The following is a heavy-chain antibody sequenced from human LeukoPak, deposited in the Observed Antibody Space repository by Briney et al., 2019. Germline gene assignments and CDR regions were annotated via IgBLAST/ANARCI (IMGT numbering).Heavy chain of an antibody. CDR1: GFTFSVYS. CDR3: ARGPPLFDP. Sequence: GGSLRLSCAVSGFTFSVYSMNWVRQPPGKGLEWISYISTGGDTIYYADSVKGRFTISSDNAKKSLYLQMNSLRAEDTAVYYCARGPPLFDPWGQGTLVTVSS. V-gene: IGHV3-48*01. J-gene: IGHJ5*02. CDR2: ISTGGDTI.